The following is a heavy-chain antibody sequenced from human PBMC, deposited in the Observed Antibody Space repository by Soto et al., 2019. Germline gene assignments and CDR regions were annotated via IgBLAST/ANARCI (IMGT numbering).Heavy chain of an antibody. V-gene: IGHV3-48*02. D-gene: IGHD3-22*01. J-gene: IGHJ3*02. Sequence: HPGGSLRLSCAASGFTFSSYSMNWVRQAPGKGLEWVSYISSSSSTIYYADSVKGRFTISRDNAKNSLYLQMNSLRDEDTAVYYCAREEDSSGYSAFDIWGQGTMVTVS. CDR1: GFTFSSYS. CDR2: ISSSSSTI. CDR3: AREEDSSGYSAFDI.